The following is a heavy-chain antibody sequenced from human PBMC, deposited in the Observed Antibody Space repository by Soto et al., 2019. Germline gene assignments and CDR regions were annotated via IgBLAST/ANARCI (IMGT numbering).Heavy chain of an antibody. CDR1: GVSVRNAW. CDR2: IKSYTNGGTT. CDR3: TTDDPINKY. Sequence: PGGCLRISCAASGVSVRNAWMVGVRQAPGKGLEWVGRIKSYTNGGTTDYAAPVKGRFAISRDDSKNTLYLQMNSLKTEDAGVYYCTTDDPINKYWGQGTLVTV. V-gene: IGHV3-15*01. J-gene: IGHJ1*01.